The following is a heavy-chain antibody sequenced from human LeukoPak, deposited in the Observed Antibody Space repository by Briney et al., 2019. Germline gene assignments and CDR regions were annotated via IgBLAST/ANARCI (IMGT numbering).Heavy chain of an antibody. CDR1: GFTFSNYV. CDR3: VRSPTYYNMDV. J-gene: IGHJ6*03. V-gene: IGHV3-30*03. CDR2: ISYDGTNK. Sequence: GGSLRLSCAASGFTFSNYVIPWVRQAPGKGLEWLAVISYDGTNKYYADTVKGRFTISRDHSQSTVDLQMNTLRGADTAVYYCVRSPTYYNMDVWGKGTTVTVSS.